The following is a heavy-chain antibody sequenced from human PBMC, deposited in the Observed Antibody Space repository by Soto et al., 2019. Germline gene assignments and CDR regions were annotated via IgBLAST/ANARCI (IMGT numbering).Heavy chain of an antibody. J-gene: IGHJ5*02. CDR2: INAGNGNT. V-gene: IGHV1-3*01. Sequence: ASVKVSCKASGYTFTSYAMHWVRQAPGQRLEWMGWINAGNGNTKYSQKFQGKVTITRDTSASTAYMGLSSLRSEDTAVYYCAAGGVLRYFDWSPYNWFDPWGQGTLVTVSS. CDR1: GYTFTSYA. CDR3: AAGGVLRYFDWSPYNWFDP. D-gene: IGHD3-9*01.